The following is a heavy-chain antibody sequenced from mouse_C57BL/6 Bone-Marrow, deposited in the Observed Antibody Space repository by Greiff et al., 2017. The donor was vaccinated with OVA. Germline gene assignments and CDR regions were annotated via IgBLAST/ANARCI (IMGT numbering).Heavy chain of an antibody. CDR1: GYTFTSYN. CDR3: ARFYYGSTGTRFDY. Sequence: QVQLKESGAELVRPGASVKMSCKASGYTFTSYNMHWVKQTPRQGLEWIGAIYPGNGDTSYNQKFKGKATLTVDKSSSTAYMQLSSLTSEDSAVYFGARFYYGSTGTRFDYWGQGTTLTVSS. D-gene: IGHD2-2*01. CDR2: IYPGNGDT. J-gene: IGHJ2*01. V-gene: IGHV1-12*01.